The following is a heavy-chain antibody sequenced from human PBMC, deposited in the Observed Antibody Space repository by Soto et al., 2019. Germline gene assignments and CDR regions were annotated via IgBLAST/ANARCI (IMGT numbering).Heavy chain of an antibody. CDR3: ATSRYCSGGSCSWGCGY. V-gene: IGHV3-23*01. Sequence: EAQLLESGGGLGQPGGSLRLSCAAAGFTFSKYAMSWVRQAPGKGLEWVSSISDSGVSTNYADSVKGRFTISRDNSKNTLYLQMNSLSAEDTAVYYCATSRYCSGGSCSWGCGYWGQGTLVTVSS. J-gene: IGHJ4*02. CDR1: GFTFSKYA. D-gene: IGHD2-15*01. CDR2: ISDSGVST.